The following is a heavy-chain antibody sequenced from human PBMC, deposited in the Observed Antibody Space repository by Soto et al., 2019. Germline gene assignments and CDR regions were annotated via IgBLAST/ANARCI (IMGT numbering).Heavy chain of an antibody. CDR1: GFSLSTSGVG. CDR3: AHGRVEGWFDP. CDR2: IYWNDDK. Sequence: QITLKESGPTLVKPTQTLTLTCTFSGFSLSTSGVGVGWIRQPPGKALELLALIYWNDDKRYSPSLKSRLTITKDTSKNQVVLTMTNMDPVDTATYYCAHGRVEGWFDPWGQGTLVTVSS. V-gene: IGHV2-5*01. J-gene: IGHJ5*02.